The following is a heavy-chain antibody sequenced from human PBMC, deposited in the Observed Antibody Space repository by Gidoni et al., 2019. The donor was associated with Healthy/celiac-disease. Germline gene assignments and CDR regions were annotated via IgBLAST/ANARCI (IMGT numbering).Heavy chain of an antibody. J-gene: IGHJ5*02. CDR2: ISSSSSYI. CDR3: ARAFPYYDFWSGYSDTYNWFDP. D-gene: IGHD3-3*01. CDR1: GFNFSSYS. Sequence: EVQRVGSGGGLVKPGGSLRLSCAASGFNFSSYSMNWVRQAPGKGLGWVSSISSSSSYIYYADSVKGRFTISRDNAKNSLYLQMNSRRAEDTAVYYCARAFPYYDFWSGYSDTYNWFDPWGQGTLVTVSS. V-gene: IGHV3-21*01.